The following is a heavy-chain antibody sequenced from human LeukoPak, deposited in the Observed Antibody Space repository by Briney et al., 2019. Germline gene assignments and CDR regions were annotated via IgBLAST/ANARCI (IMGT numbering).Heavy chain of an antibody. CDR3: ARDHEDSSGYYYQFDY. D-gene: IGHD3-22*01. CDR2: IIPIFGTA. CDR1: GGTFSSYA. J-gene: IGHJ4*02. Sequence: SVKVSCKASGGTFSSYAISWVRQAPGQGLEWMGGIIPIFGTANYAQKFQGRVTITADESTSTAYMELSSLRSEDTAAYYCARDHEDSSGYYYQFDYWGQGTLVTVSS. V-gene: IGHV1-69*13.